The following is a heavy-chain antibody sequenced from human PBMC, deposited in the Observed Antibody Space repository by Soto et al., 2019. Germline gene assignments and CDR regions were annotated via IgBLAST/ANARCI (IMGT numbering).Heavy chain of an antibody. Sequence: QVQLVQSGAEVKKPGASVKVSCKASGYTFTSYDINWVRQATGQGLEWMGWMNPNSGNTGYAQKFQGRVTMTRKTSISTAYMELRSLRSEDTAVYYCAATSGQNEGYNWFDPWGQGTLVTVSS. CDR1: GYTFTSYD. CDR3: AATSGQNEGYNWFDP. CDR2: MNPNSGNT. V-gene: IGHV1-8*01. J-gene: IGHJ5*02. D-gene: IGHD2-15*01.